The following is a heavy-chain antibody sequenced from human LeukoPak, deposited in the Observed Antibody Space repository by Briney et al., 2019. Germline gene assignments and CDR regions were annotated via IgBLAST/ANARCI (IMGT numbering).Heavy chain of an antibody. CDR3: AKDRICSGGSCYYFDN. CDR1: GFTFSNYA. J-gene: IGHJ4*02. V-gene: IGHV3-23*01. Sequence: GGSLRLSCAASGFTFSNYAMNWVRQAPGKGLEWVSGISASGGTTYYADSVKGRFTISRDNSKNTLYLQMNSLRADDTAVYYCAKDRICSGGSCYYFDNWGQGTLVTVSS. D-gene: IGHD2-15*01. CDR2: ISASGGTT.